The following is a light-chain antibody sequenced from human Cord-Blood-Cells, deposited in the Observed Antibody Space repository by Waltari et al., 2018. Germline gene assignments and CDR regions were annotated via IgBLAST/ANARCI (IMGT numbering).Light chain of an antibody. CDR3: CSYAGSSTVV. CDR1: SSDVGSSNL. V-gene: IGLV2-23*02. J-gene: IGLJ2*01. CDR2: EVS. Sequence: QSALTQPASVSGSPGQPINISCTGTSSDVGSSNLVTCYQRHPGKAPKPMIYEVSKRPSGVSNRFSGSKSGNTASLTISGLQAEDEADYYCCSYAGSSTVVFGGGTKLTVL.